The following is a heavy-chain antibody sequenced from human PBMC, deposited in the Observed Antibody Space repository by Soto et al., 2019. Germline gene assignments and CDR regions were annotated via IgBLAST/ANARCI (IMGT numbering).Heavy chain of an antibody. Sequence: SETLSLTCTVSGGSISSGGYYWSCIRQHPGKGLEWIGYIYYSGSTYYNPSLKSRVTISVDTSKNQFSLKLGSVTAADTAVYYCARESAGGYELGHWFDPWGQGTLVTVSS. D-gene: IGHD5-12*01. CDR3: ARESAGGYELGHWFDP. CDR1: GGSISSGGYY. CDR2: IYYSGST. J-gene: IGHJ5*02. V-gene: IGHV4-31*03.